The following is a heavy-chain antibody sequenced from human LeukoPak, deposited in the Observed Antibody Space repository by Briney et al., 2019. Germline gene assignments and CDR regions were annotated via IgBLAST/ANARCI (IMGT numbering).Heavy chain of an antibody. V-gene: IGHV3-7*01. J-gene: IGHJ4*02. Sequence: PGGSLRLSCVASGFSFGTHWMAWVRQPPGAGPEWVANIKQDETETYYADAVRGRFTITRDNAKNSLYLQMDNLRGEGTAVYYCARDSGDRPQAVGYFFDYWGQGSLVTVSS. CDR3: ARDSGDRPQAVGYFFDY. CDR2: IKQDETET. CDR1: GFSFGTHW. D-gene: IGHD7-27*01.